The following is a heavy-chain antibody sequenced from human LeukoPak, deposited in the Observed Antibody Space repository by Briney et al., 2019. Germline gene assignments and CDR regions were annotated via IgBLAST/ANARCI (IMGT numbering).Heavy chain of an antibody. CDR3: ARSSPPSSYYYDSTGYYLNWFDP. D-gene: IGHD3-22*01. Sequence: GASVKVSCKASGYTFTGYYMHWVRQAPGQGLEWMGGIIPIFGTANYAQKFQVRVTITADESTSTAYMELSSLRSEDTAVYYCARSSPPSSYYYDSTGYYLNWFDPWGQGTLVTVSS. J-gene: IGHJ5*02. V-gene: IGHV1-69*13. CDR1: GYTFTGYY. CDR2: IIPIFGTA.